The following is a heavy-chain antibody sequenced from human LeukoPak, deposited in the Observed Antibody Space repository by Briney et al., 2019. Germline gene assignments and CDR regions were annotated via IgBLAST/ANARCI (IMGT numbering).Heavy chain of an antibody. Sequence: PGGSLRLSCAASGFTFSDYYMSWIRQTPGKGLECVAYISSSGSTKYYADSVKGRFTISRDNAKTSLFLQLSSLRAEDTAVYYCARRFEGDNSDYYYYMDVWGKGTTVTVSS. D-gene: IGHD4-23*01. J-gene: IGHJ6*03. CDR3: ARRFEGDNSDYYYYMDV. V-gene: IGHV3-11*04. CDR1: GFTFSDYY. CDR2: ISSSGSTK.